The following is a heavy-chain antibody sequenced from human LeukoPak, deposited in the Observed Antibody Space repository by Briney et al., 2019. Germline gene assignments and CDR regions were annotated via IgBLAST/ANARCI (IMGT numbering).Heavy chain of an antibody. CDR2: ISAYNGNT. J-gene: IGHJ3*02. D-gene: IGHD1-26*01. CDR1: GYTFTSYG. CDR3: ARDMYSGSYRDAFDI. V-gene: IGHV1-18*01. Sequence: ASVKVSCKASGYTFTSYGISWVRQAPGQGLEWMGWISAYNGNTNYAQKLQGRVTMTTDTSTSTAYMELRSLRSDDTAVYYCARDMYSGSYRDAFDIWGQGTMVTVSS.